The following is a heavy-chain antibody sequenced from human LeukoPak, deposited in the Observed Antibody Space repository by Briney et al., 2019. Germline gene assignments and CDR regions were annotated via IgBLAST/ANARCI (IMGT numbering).Heavy chain of an antibody. Sequence: GGSLRLSCAASGFTFSSYAMHWVRQAPGKGLEYVSAITNNGGSTYYAHSVKGRFTISRDNSKNTLYLQMGSLRAEDMAVYYCARGRTGLFDYWGQGTLVTVSS. CDR3: ARGRTGLFDY. J-gene: IGHJ4*02. V-gene: IGHV3-64*01. CDR1: GFTFSSYA. D-gene: IGHD3/OR15-3a*01. CDR2: ITNNGGST.